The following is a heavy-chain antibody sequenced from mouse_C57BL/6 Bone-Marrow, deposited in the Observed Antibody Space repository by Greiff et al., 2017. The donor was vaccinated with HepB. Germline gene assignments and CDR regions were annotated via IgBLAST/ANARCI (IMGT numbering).Heavy chain of an antibody. V-gene: IGHV5-4*01. CDR3: ARDGTITTVVEDWYFDV. CDR2: ISDGGSYT. CDR1: GFTFSSYA. Sequence: EVKLVESGGGLVKPGGSLKLSCAASGFTFSSYAMSWVRQTPEKRLEWVATISDGGSYTYYPDNVKGRFTISRDNAKNNLYLQMSHLKSEDTAMYYYARDGTITTVVEDWYFDVWGTGTTVTVSS. J-gene: IGHJ1*03. D-gene: IGHD1-1*01.